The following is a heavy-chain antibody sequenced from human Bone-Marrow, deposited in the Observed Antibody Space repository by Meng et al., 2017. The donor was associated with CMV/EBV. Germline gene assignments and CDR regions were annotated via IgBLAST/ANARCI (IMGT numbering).Heavy chain of an antibody. Sequence: GGSLRLSCAASGFTFSSYAMHWVRQSPGKGLEWVAVISFDGTIKYYADSVKGRFTISRDNSKNTLYLQMNSLRAEDTAVYYCAKGARWEVPAARDLFDYWGQGTLVTVSS. D-gene: IGHD2-2*01. CDR3: AKGARWEVPAARDLFDY. J-gene: IGHJ4*02. CDR2: ISFDGTIK. CDR1: GFTFSSYA. V-gene: IGHV3-30-3*01.